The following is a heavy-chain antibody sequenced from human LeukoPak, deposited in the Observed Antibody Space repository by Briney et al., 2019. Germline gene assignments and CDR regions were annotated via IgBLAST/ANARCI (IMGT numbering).Heavy chain of an antibody. V-gene: IGHV4-39*01. D-gene: IGHD1-26*01. CDR3: ARQVGATPPGDFDY. Sequence: SETLSLTCTVSGGSISSNNYSWGWIRLPPGKGLEWLGSLYYSGSAYYNPSFKSRVTISVDTSKNQFSLKLSSVTAADTAVYYCARQVGATPPGDFDYWGQGTLVTVSS. CDR1: GGSISSNNYS. J-gene: IGHJ4*02. CDR2: LYYSGSA.